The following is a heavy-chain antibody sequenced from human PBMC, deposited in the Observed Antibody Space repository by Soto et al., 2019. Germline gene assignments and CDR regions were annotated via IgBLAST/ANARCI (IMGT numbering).Heavy chain of an antibody. CDR2: IYYSGST. CDR1: GGSISSYY. CDR3: ARENYGYAFDI. Sequence: HVQLQASGPGLVKASETLSITCTVSGGSISSYYWSWIRQPPGKGLEWIGYIYYSGSTNYNPSLKSRVTISVDTSKNQFSLKLSSVSAADTAVCYCARENYGYAFDIWGQGTMVTVAS. J-gene: IGHJ3*02. D-gene: IGHD3-16*01. V-gene: IGHV4-59*01.